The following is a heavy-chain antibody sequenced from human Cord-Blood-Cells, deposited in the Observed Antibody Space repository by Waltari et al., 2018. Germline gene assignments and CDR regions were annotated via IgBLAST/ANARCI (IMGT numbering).Heavy chain of an antibody. J-gene: IGHJ6*02. D-gene: IGHD6-13*01. V-gene: IGHV3-30-3*01. Sequence: WVAVISYDGSNKYYADSVKGRFTISRDNSKNTLYLQMNSLRAEDTAVYYCARDLVAAAGTSYYYYYGMDVWGQGTTVTVSS. CDR2: ISYDGSNK. CDR3: ARDLVAAAGTSYYYYYGMDV.